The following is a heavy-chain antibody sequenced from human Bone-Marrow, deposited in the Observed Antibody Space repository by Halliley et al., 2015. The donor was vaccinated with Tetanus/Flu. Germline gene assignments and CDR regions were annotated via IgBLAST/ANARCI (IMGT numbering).Heavy chain of an antibody. D-gene: IGHD3-16*01. CDR1: GGSFSGCC. V-gene: IGHV4-34*01. Sequence: TLSLTCAVSGGSFSGCCWSWIRQPPGKGLEWIGEINHSGTTHYNPSLKSRVTISVDTSKNQFSLKLSSVTAADTAVYYCASPLGLGGDYWGQGTLVTVSS. CDR2: INHSGTT. J-gene: IGHJ4*02. CDR3: ASPLGLGGDY.